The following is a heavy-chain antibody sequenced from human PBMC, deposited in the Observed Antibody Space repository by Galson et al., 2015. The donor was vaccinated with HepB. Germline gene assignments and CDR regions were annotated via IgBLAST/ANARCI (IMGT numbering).Heavy chain of an antibody. D-gene: IGHD6-19*01. CDR3: ARGLFPYSSGWYGN. J-gene: IGHJ4*02. CDR1: GFTFSSYW. V-gene: IGHV3-7*03. Sequence: SLRLSCAASGFTFSSYWMSWVRQAPGKGLEWVANIKQDGSEKYYVDSVKGRFTISRDNAKNSLYLQMNSLRAEDTAVYYCARGLFPYSSGWYGNWGQGTLVTVSS. CDR2: IKQDGSEK.